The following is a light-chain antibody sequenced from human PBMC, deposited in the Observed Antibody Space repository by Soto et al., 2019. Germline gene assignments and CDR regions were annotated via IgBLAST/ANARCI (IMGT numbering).Light chain of an antibody. CDR3: QQYGSSSYT. J-gene: IGKJ2*01. CDR1: QSVSSSY. V-gene: IGKV3-20*01. CDR2: GAS. Sequence: EIVLTQSPGTLSLSPGERATLSCRASQSVSSSYLAWYQQKPGQAPRLLIYGASSRATGTPDRFSGSGSGTDFALTISRLAPEYFAVYYCQQYGSSSYTFGQGTKLEIK.